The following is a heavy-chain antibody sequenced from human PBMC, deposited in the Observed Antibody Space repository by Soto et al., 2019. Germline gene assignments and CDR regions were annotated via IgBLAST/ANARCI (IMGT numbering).Heavy chain of an antibody. D-gene: IGHD3-22*01. Sequence: ASVKVSCKASGYTFTSYYMHWVRQAPGQGLEWMGIINPSGGSTSYAQKFQGRVTMTRDTSTSTVYMELSSLRSEDTAVYFCARSYYYDSSGYYILDYWGQGTLVTVSS. J-gene: IGHJ4*02. CDR2: INPSGGST. CDR1: GYTFTSYY. CDR3: ARSYYYDSSGYYILDY. V-gene: IGHV1-46*01.